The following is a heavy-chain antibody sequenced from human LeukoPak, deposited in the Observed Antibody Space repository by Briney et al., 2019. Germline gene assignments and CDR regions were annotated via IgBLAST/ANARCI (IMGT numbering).Heavy chain of an antibody. D-gene: IGHD1-26*01. CDR1: GFSLSNHA. J-gene: IGHJ5*02. CDR3: ARGVGKWKLLPLDL. V-gene: IGHV3-30*04. Sequence: GESLRLSCAASGFSLSNHAVHWVRRAPGKGLEWVTIISHHGSTTHYADSVQGRFTISRDNSKNTVFLQMSSLRRDDTAVYYCARGVGKWKLLPLDLWGRGALVTVSS. CDR2: ISHHGSTT.